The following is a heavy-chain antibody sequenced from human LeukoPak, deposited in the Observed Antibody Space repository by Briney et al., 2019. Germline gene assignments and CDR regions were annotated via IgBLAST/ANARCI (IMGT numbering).Heavy chain of an antibody. J-gene: IGHJ4*02. V-gene: IGHV3-49*04. CDR2: IRSKAYGGTT. D-gene: IGHD6-19*01. Sequence: GGSLRLSCTASGFTFGDYAMSWVRQAPGKGLEWVGFIRSKAYGGTTEYAASVKGRFTISRDDSKSIAYLQMNSLKTEDTAVYYCTRDSLDRIAVAGTLDYWGRGTLVTVSS. CDR3: TRDSLDRIAVAGTLDY. CDR1: GFTFGDYA.